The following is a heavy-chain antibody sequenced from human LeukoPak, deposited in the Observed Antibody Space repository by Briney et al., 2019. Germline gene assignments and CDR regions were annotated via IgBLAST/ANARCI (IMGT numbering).Heavy chain of an antibody. CDR3: ANGNYYGSGGYAFDI. Sequence: SETLSLTCAVSGGSISSSSYYWGWIRQPPGKGLEWMGTIYYSGSTYYNPSVKSRVTISVDKSKNQFSLKLSSVTAADTAVYYCANGNYYGSGGYAFDIWGQGTTVTVSS. J-gene: IGHJ3*02. D-gene: IGHD3-10*01. CDR2: IYYSGST. V-gene: IGHV4-39*01. CDR1: GGSISSSSYY.